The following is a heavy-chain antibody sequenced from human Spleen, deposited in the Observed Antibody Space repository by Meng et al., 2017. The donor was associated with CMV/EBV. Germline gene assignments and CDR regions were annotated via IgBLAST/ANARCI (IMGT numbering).Heavy chain of an antibody. J-gene: IGHJ6*02. CDR3: AKDRLAYTNYPCSMDV. CDR1: GCTFSRSG. D-gene: IGHD4-11*01. Sequence: GESLKISCAASGCTFSRSGMPWVRQAPGKGLEWVAFMPNDGSNRVYTHSAKGRFTISRDNTNNTLYLQMNSRRAEDTDVYYCAKDRLAYTNYPCSMDVWGQGTTVTVSS. CDR2: MPNDGSNR. V-gene: IGHV3-30*02.